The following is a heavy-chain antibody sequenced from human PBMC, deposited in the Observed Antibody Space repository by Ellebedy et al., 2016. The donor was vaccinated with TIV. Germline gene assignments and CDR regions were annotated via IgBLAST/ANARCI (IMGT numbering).Heavy chain of an antibody. D-gene: IGHD4-23*01. J-gene: IGHJ4*02. V-gene: IGHV3-49*03. Sequence: PGGSLRLSCSASGFTFGDFGMVWFRQAPGKGPEWLGFIRSKVYGGTADYAASVNGRFTISRDDSKGIAYLQMNSLKTEDTALYYCARKKTTVVMFDYWGQGTLVTVSS. CDR3: ARKKTTVVMFDY. CDR1: GFTFGDFG. CDR2: IRSKVYGGTA.